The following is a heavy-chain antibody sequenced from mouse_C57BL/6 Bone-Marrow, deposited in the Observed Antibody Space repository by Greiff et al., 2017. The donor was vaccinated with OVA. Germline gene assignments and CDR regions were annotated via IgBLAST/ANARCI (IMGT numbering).Heavy chain of an antibody. Sequence: QVQLQQSGAELARPGASVKLSCKASGYTFTSYGISWVKQRTGQGLEWIGEIYPRSGNTYYNEKFKGKATLTADKSSSTAYMELRSLTSADSAVYFCAEGIYYGNYFDVWGTGTTVTVSS. D-gene: IGHD2-1*01. V-gene: IGHV1-81*01. CDR3: AEGIYYGNYFDV. CDR1: GYTFTSYG. J-gene: IGHJ1*03. CDR2: IYPRSGNT.